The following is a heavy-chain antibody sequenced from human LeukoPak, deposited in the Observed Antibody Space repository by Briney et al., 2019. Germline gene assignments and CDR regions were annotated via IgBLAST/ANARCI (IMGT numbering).Heavy chain of an antibody. D-gene: IGHD3-16*01. CDR3: AREGLRLWEFTDY. CDR2: IIPILGIA. J-gene: IGHJ4*02. V-gene: IGHV1-69*04. Sequence: ASVKVSCKASGGTFSSYAISWVRQAPGQGLEWMGRIIPILGIANCAQEFQGRVTITADKSTSTAYMELSSLRSEDTAVYYCAREGLRLWEFTDYWGQGTLVTVSS. CDR1: GGTFSSYA.